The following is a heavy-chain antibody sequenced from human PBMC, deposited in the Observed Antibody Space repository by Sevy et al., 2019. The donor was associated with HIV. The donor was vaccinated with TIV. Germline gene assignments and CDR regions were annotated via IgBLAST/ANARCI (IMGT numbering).Heavy chain of an antibody. V-gene: IGHV3-30*04. D-gene: IGHD3-10*01. CDR3: ATARAGYYGSGMD. CDR1: GFTFSSYA. J-gene: IGHJ4*02. CDR2: ISYDGSNK. Sequence: GGSLRLSCAASGFTFSSYAMHWVRQAPGKGLEWVAVISYDGSNKYYADSVKGRFTISRDNSKNTLYLQMNSLRAEDTAVYYCATARAGYYGSGMDWGQGTLVTVSS.